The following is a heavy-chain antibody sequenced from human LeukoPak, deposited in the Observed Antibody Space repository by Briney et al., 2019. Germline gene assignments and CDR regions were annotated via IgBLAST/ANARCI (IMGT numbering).Heavy chain of an antibody. D-gene: IGHD3-10*01. Sequence: HSGGSLRLSCAASGFTFDDYAMHWVRQAPGKGLEWVSLMDTFGGIYYRDSVKGRFTISRDISKNTLFLQMNTLSAEDTAVYYCAGGSDYGSGGRPGYFDHWGQGILVTVSS. CDR3: AGGSDYGSGGRPGYFDH. J-gene: IGHJ4*02. V-gene: IGHV3-23*03. CDR1: GFTFDDYA. CDR2: MDTFGGI.